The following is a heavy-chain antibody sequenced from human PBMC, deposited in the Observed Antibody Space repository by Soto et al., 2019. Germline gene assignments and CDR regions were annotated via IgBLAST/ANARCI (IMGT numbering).Heavy chain of an antibody. CDR1: GFSVSNNY. D-gene: IGHD4-17*01. CDR2: IYADGTT. Sequence: EVPLVESGGGLVQPGGSLRLSCVVSGFSVSNNYMSWVRQAPGMRLDWVSVIYADGTTYYVDSVKGRFTISRHNSRNTXYLQTDILRTEDTAVYYCARGGGPFINSVTNPFDYWGQGTLVTVSS. J-gene: IGHJ4*02. V-gene: IGHV3-53*04. CDR3: ARGGGPFINSVTNPFDY.